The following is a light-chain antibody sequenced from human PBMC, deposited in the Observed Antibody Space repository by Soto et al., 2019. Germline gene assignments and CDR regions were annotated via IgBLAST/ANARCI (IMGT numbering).Light chain of an antibody. Sequence: EIVMTQSPATLSVSPGERATLSCRARQSVSSNLAWYQQKPGQAPRLLIYGASSRATGIPDRFSGSGSGTDFTLTISRLEPEDFAVYYCHQYGSSTWTFGQGTKVDIK. CDR2: GAS. V-gene: IGKV3-20*01. CDR1: QSVSSN. J-gene: IGKJ1*01. CDR3: HQYGSSTWT.